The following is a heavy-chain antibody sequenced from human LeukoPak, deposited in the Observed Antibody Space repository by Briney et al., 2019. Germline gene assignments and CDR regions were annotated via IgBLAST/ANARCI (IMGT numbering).Heavy chain of an antibody. CDR1: GYTFTGYY. CDR3: ARALNPYTVTTPHDY. J-gene: IGHJ4*02. D-gene: IGHD4-17*01. CDR2: INPNSGGP. Sequence: ASVKVSCKASGYTFTGYYMYWVRQAPGQGLEWMGRINPNSGGPNYAQKFQGGVTMTRDTSISTAYMELSRLRSDDTAVYYCARALNPYTVTTPHDYWGQDNLVSVSS. V-gene: IGHV1-2*06.